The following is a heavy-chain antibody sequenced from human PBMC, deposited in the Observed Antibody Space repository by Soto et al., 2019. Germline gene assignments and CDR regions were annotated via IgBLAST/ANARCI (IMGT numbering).Heavy chain of an antibody. CDR2: INPNSGGT. CDR3: ARGTKHIVVVTASDASDI. J-gene: IGHJ3*02. V-gene: IGHV1-2*04. D-gene: IGHD2-21*02. Sequence: ASVRVSCKASGYTFTGYYMHWVRQAPGQGLEWMGWINPNSGGTNYAQKFQGWVTMTRDTSISTAYMELSRLRSDDTAVYYCARGTKHIVVVTASDASDIWGQWTMVTVSS. CDR1: GYTFTGYY.